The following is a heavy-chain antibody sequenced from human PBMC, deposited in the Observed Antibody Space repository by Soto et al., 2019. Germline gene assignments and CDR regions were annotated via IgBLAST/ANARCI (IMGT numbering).Heavy chain of an antibody. Sequence: GASVKVSCKASGGTFSTYTISWVRQAPGQGLEWMGRIIPILNSVNYAQKFQGRVTITADKTTSTAYMELSSLRSEDTAVYYCARARRYYDRNGYYTYFDYWGQGTWVTVS. CDR1: GGTFSTYT. CDR3: ARARRYYDRNGYYTYFDY. V-gene: IGHV1-69*08. D-gene: IGHD3-22*01. J-gene: IGHJ4*02. CDR2: IIPILNSV.